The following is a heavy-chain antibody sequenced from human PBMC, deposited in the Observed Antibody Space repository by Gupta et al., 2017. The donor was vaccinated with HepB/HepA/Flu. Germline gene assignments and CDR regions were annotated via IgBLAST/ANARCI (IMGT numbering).Heavy chain of an antibody. V-gene: IGHV3-21*01. D-gene: IGHD5-24*01. CDR3: ARDERDGYGDAFDI. CDR1: GFTFSSYS. Sequence: EVQLVESGGGLVKPGGSLRLSCAASGFTFSSYSMNWVRQAPGKGLEWVSSISSSSSYIYYADSVKGRFTISRDNAKNSLYLQMNSLRAEDTAVYYCARDERDGYGDAFDIWGQGTMVTVSS. J-gene: IGHJ3*02. CDR2: ISSSSSYI.